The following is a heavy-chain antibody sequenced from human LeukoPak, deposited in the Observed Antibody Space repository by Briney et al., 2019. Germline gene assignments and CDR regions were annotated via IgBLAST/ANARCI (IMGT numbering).Heavy chain of an antibody. CDR1: RFSFSTYA. V-gene: IGHV3-23*01. D-gene: IGHD1-1*01. J-gene: IGHJ4*02. Sequence: GGSLRLSCAASRFSFSTYAMSWVRQAPGKGLEWVSTISSGGDSTYYADSVKGRFTISRDNSKNTLSLQMNGLRADGTAVYYCAKSHSVQYRGYFDSWGQGILVTVSS. CDR3: AKSHSVQYRGYFDS. CDR2: ISSGGDST.